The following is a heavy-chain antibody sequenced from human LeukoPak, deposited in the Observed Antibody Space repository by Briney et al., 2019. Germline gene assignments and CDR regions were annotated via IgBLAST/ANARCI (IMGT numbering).Heavy chain of an antibody. J-gene: IGHJ4*02. CDR3: ARGLWPVYVVVTAIGYFDY. D-gene: IGHD2-21*02. V-gene: IGHV1-46*01. Sequence: ASVKVSCKASGYTFTSYYMHWVRQAPGQGLEWMGIINPSGDSTSYAQKFQGRVTMTRDTSTSTVYMELSSLRSEDTAVYYCARGLWPVYVVVTAIGYFDYWGQGTLVTVSS. CDR1: GYTFTSYY. CDR2: INPSGDST.